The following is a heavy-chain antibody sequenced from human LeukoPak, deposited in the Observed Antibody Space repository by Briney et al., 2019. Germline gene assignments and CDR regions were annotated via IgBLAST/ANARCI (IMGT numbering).Heavy chain of an antibody. J-gene: IGHJ4*02. CDR1: GLIFSNYD. CDR2: ISSIGRYI. Sequence: GGALRLSCASSGLIFSNYDMTWVRQAPGKGLEWVSSISSIGRYIFNADSLRGRFTISRDNSGNTLHLDLYSLRVEDTAISFCASKLPGDSLYFDSWGQGTVVSVFS. CDR3: ASKLPGDSLYFDS. V-gene: IGHV3-23*01.